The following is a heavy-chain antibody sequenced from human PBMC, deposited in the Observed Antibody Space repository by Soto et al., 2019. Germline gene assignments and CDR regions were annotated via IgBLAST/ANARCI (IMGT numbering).Heavy chain of an antibody. V-gene: IGHV3-21*01. CDR3: ARDPEYCGGEVCPPDAFDI. D-gene: IGHD2-21*01. Sequence: PGRSLRLSCAASGFTFSTYTMNQVRQAPGKGLEWVSSISSSTSYIYYADSLKGRFTISRDNPKNSLYLQINSLRAEDTAVYYCARDPEYCGGEVCPPDAFDIWGQGTMVIVSS. CDR2: ISSSTSYI. CDR1: GFTFSTYT. J-gene: IGHJ3*02.